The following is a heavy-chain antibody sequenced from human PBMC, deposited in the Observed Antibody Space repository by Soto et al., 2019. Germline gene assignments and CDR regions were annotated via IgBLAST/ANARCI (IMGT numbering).Heavy chain of an antibody. CDR3: ARDLYSSSARYFDY. CDR1: GFTFSSYS. Sequence: EVQLVESGGGLVKPGGSLRLSCAASGFTFSSYSMNWVRQAPGKGLDWVSSISSSSSYIYYAASVKGRFTISRDNAKNSLYLQMNSLRAEDTAVYYCARDLYSSSARYFDYWGQGTLVTVSS. J-gene: IGHJ4*02. D-gene: IGHD6-6*01. V-gene: IGHV3-21*01. CDR2: ISSSSSYI.